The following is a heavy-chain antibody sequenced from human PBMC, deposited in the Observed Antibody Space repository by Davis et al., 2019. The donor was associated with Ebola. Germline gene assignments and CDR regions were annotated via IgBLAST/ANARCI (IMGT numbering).Heavy chain of an antibody. CDR2: IIPIFGTP. V-gene: IGHV1-69*13. CDR1: GGTFSSSA. J-gene: IGHJ4*02. CDR3: AREGVHYYDSSGFV. Sequence: SVKVSCKASGGTFSSSAISWVRQAPGQGLEWMGGIIPIFGTPNYAQKFQGRVTITADESMTTAYMELSSLRSEDTAVYYCAREGVHYYDSSGFVWGQGTLVTVSS. D-gene: IGHD3-22*01.